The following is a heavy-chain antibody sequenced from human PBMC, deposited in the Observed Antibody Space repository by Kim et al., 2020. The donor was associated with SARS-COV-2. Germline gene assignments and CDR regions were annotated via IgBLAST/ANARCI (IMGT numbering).Heavy chain of an antibody. CDR1: GFTFSDYA. CDR2: ISAGGGRT. J-gene: IGHJ3*02. CDR3: AKAGLLTRGDAVYI. D-gene: IGHD3-16*01. V-gene: IGHV3-23*01. Sequence: GGSLRLSCVASGFTFSDYAMNWVRQAPGKGLEWVSAISAGGGRTFYADSVKGRFTISRDNSRNSLYLQVDSLRVEDTALYYCAKAGLLTRGDAVYICGQG.